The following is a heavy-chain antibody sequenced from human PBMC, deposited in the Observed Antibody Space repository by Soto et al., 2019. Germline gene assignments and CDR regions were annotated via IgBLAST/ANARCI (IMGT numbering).Heavy chain of an antibody. J-gene: IGHJ3*02. V-gene: IGHV1-69*13. CDR3: ARVPIRCSSTSCYPAFDI. D-gene: IGHD2-2*01. Sequence: GASVKVSCKASGGTFSSYAISWVRQAPGQGLEWMGGIIPIFGTANYAQKFQGRVTITADEPTSTAYMELSSLRSEDTAVYYCARVPIRCSSTSCYPAFDIWGQGTMVTVSS. CDR1: GGTFSSYA. CDR2: IIPIFGTA.